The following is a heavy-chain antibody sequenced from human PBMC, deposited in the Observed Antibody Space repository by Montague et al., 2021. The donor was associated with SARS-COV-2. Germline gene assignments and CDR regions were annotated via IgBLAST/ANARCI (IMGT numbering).Heavy chain of an antibody. J-gene: IGHJ5*02. Sequence: QSGAEMKKPGESLRISCRVSGYNFINYWITWVRQMPGKGLEWMGRIDPSDSYTNYSPSFQGHVTISADKSISTAYLQWSSLKASDTAMYYCARHSARGVITNWFDPWGQGTLVTVSS. D-gene: IGHD3-10*01. CDR3: ARHSARGVITNWFDP. CDR2: IDPSDSYT. V-gene: IGHV5-10-1*01. CDR1: GYNFINYW.